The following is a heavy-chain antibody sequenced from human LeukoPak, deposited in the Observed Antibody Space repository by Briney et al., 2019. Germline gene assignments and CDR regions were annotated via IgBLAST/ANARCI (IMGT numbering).Heavy chain of an antibody. V-gene: IGHV4-39*07. J-gene: IGHJ5*02. Sequence: SETLSLTCTVSGDSLSSGYYYWGWLRQPPGRGLEWVGSIYYSGTTYYNPSLKSRVTISVDTSRTQFSLKLSSVTAAGAAGFSCARDRLHNWFDPWGQGTLVTVSS. D-gene: IGHD5-12*01. CDR1: GDSLSSGYYY. CDR3: ARDRLHNWFDP. CDR2: IYYSGTT.